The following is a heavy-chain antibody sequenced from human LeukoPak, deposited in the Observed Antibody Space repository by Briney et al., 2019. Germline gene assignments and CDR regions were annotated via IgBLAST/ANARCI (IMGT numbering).Heavy chain of an antibody. D-gene: IGHD3-22*01. J-gene: IGHJ4*02. CDR2: INTNTGNP. CDR1: GYTFTSYA. Sequence: ASVKVSCKASGYTFTSYAMNWVRQAPGQGLEWMGWINTNTGNPTYAQGFTGRFVFSLDTSVSTAYLQISSLKAEDTAVYYCAREPRYYYDSSGYYYEQDYWGQGILVTVSS. CDR3: AREPRYYYDSSGYYYEQDY. V-gene: IGHV7-4-1*02.